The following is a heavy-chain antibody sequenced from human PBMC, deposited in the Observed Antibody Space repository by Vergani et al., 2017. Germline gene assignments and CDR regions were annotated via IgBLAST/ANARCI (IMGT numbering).Heavy chain of an antibody. CDR3: AREGYCTNGVCFTLFDV. CDR1: GGSFNDYW. Sequence: QAQLQQWGAGLLKPSETLSLTCAIYGGSFNDYWWTWIRQPPGKGLDWIGEIRHDEITHYSPSLNSRVTISIDTSTHQFSLNLSSVTAADTAVYYCAREGYCTNGVCFTLFDVWGQGALVTVSS. CDR2: IRHDEIT. J-gene: IGHJ4*02. V-gene: IGHV4-34*01. D-gene: IGHD2-8*01.